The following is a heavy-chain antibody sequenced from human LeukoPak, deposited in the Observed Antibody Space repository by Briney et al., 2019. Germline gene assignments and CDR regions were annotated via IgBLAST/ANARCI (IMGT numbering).Heavy chain of an antibody. Sequence: SETLSLTCTVSGGSISSYYWSWIRQPPGKGLEWIGYIYYSGSTNYNPSLKSRVTISVDTSKNQFSLKLSSVTAADTAVYYCPREDRLRSFDYWGQGTLVTVSS. J-gene: IGHJ4*02. CDR2: IYYSGST. V-gene: IGHV4-59*01. D-gene: IGHD4-17*01. CDR1: GGSISSYY. CDR3: PREDRLRSFDY.